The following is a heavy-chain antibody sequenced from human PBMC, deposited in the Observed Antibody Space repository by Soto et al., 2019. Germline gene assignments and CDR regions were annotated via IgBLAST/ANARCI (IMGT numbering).Heavy chain of an antibody. CDR1: GDSISSNNW. CDR3: AKDSGGSAAPAT. V-gene: IGHV4-4*02. Sequence: QVQLQESGPGLVKPSGTLSLTCAVSGDSISSNNWWSWVRQSPEKGLEWIGEIYHTGTTNYNPSLQGRATISVDTSKNQFSLKLTSMTAAGSAVYYCAKDSGGSAAPATWGRGTMVTVSS. J-gene: IGHJ3*01. D-gene: IGHD2-8*02. CDR2: IYHTGTT.